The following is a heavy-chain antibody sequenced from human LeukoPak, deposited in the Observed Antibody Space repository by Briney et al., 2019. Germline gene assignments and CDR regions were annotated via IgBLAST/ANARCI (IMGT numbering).Heavy chain of an antibody. CDR1: GFTFSSYW. J-gene: IGHJ4*02. CDR2: MNQDGSEK. CDR3: TRDSGYCRFDY. Sequence: GGSLRLSCEDSGFTFSSYWMSWVRQAPGKGLEWVANMNQDGSEKSYVDSVKGRFTISRDNAKKSVYLQMNSLRAEDTAAYYCTRDSGYCRFDYWGQGTLVTVSA. V-gene: IGHV3-7*01. D-gene: IGHD3-22*01.